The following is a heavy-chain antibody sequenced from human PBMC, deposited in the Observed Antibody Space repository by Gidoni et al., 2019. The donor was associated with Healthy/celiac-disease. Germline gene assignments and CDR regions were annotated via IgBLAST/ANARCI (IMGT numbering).Heavy chain of an antibody. CDR1: GFTFSSYG. V-gene: IGHV3-30*18. CDR3: AKAGGRFGELYFDY. Sequence: HVQLVESGGGVVQPGRSLRLSCAASGFTFSSYGMLWVRQAPGKGLECGAVISYDGSNKYYADSVKGRVTISRDKSKNTLYLQMNSLRAEDTAVYYCAKAGGRFGELYFDYWGQGTLVTVSS. D-gene: IGHD3-10*01. CDR2: ISYDGSNK. J-gene: IGHJ4*02.